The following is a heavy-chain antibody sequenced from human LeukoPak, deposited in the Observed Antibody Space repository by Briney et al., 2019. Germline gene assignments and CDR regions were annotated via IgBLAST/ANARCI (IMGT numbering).Heavy chain of an antibody. CDR2: INPNSGGST. CDR3: ARVGCSGGSCYEGVGWFDP. Sequence: ASVKVSCKASGYTFTGYYMHWVRQAPGQGLEWMGWINPNSGGSTSYAQKFQGRVTMTRDMSTSTVYMELSSLRSEDTAVYYCARVGCSGGSCYEGVGWFDPWGQGILVTVSS. J-gene: IGHJ5*02. V-gene: IGHV1-46*01. D-gene: IGHD2-15*01. CDR1: GYTFTGYY.